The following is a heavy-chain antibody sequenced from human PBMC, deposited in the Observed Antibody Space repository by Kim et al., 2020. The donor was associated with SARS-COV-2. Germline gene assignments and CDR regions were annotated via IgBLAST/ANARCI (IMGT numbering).Heavy chain of an antibody. Sequence: RYTPSLKSTLTITTDTSKNQVVLTMTNMDPVDTASYYCAHWLGGYYAYFDYWGQGTLVTVSS. V-gene: IGHV2-5*01. D-gene: IGHD3-22*01. J-gene: IGHJ4*02. CDR3: AHWLGGYYAYFDY.